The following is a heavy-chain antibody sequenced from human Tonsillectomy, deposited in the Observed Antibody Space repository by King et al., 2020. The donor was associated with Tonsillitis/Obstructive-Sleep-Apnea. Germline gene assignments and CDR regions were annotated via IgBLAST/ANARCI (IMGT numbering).Heavy chain of an antibody. V-gene: IGHV3-30*04. CDR2: ISYDGNNK. CDR3: ARGGDIVVVPGTYYFDF. D-gene: IGHD2-2*01. J-gene: IGHJ4*02. Sequence: VQLVESGGGVVQPGRSLRLSCAASGFIFSNYAMDWVRQAPGKGLEWVAVISYDGNNKYYADSVKGRFTISRDNSKNTVYLQMNSLRAGDTAVYYCARGGDIVVVPGTYYFDFWGPGTLVTVSS. CDR1: GFIFSNYA.